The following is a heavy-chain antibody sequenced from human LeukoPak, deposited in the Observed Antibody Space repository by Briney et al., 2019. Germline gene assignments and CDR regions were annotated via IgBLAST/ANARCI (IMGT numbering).Heavy chain of an antibody. V-gene: IGHV4-39*07. D-gene: IGHD4-17*01. J-gene: IGHJ4*02. CDR3: ARGADYGDYYFDY. CDR1: GGSISSSSYY. Sequence: PSETLSLTCTVSGGSISSSSYYWGWIRQPPGKGLEWIGSIYYSGSTYYTPSLKSRVTISVDKYKNQFSLKLSSVPAAYTAVYYCARGADYGDYYFDYWGQGTLVTVSS. CDR2: IYYSGST.